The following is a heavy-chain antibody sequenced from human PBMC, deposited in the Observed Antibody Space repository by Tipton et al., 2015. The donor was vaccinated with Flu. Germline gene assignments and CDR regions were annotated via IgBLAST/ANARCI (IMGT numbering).Heavy chain of an antibody. CDR2: IYYSGST. CDR1: GGSISGYY. J-gene: IGHJ4*02. Sequence: TLSLTCTVSGGSISGYYWTWIRQPPGKGLEWIGYIYYSGSTNYNPSLKSRVTISVDTSKNQFSLKLSSVAAADTAVYYCARGDCSSTSCLDYWGQGTLVTVSS. D-gene: IGHD2-2*01. V-gene: IGHV4-59*01. CDR3: ARGDCSSTSCLDY.